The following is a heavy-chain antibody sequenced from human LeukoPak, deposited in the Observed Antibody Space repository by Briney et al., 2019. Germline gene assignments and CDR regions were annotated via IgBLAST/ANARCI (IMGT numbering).Heavy chain of an antibody. D-gene: IGHD3-10*01. CDR2: IYSGGST. Sequence: GGSLRLSCAASGFTVSSKYMSWVRQAPGKGLEWVSVIYSGGSTYYADSVKGRFTISRDNSKNTLYLQMNSLRAEDTAVYYCARDYTYYYGSGSYSYYMDVWGKGTTVTVSS. CDR3: ARDYTYYYGSGSYSYYMDV. V-gene: IGHV3-53*01. J-gene: IGHJ6*03. CDR1: GFTVSSKY.